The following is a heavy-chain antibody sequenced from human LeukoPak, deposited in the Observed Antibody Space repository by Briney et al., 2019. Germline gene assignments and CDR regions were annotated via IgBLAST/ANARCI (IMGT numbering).Heavy chain of an antibody. CDR2: ISGSGGST. D-gene: IGHD3-22*01. CDR1: GFTFSSYA. J-gene: IGHJ4*02. CDR3: ATAMIVADYYFDY. V-gene: IGHV3-23*01. Sequence: GGSLRLSCAASGFTFSSYAMSWVRQAPGKGLEWVSAISGSGGSTYYADSVKGRFTIFRDNAKNSLYLQMNSLRAEDTAVYYCATAMIVADYYFDYWGQGTLVTVSS.